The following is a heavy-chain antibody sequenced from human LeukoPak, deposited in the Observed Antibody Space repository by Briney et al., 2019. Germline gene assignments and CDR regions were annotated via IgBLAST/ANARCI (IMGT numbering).Heavy chain of an antibody. D-gene: IGHD2-15*01. CDR3: ARDSADCSGGSCYSAEYFQH. Sequence: ASVKVSCKTSGYTFNNYGISWVRQAPGHGLEWMGRISAYNGNTNFAQKIQDRVTMTTDTSTSTAYMELRNLTSDDTAVYYCARDSADCSGGSCYSAEYFQHWGQGTLVTVSS. J-gene: IGHJ1*01. V-gene: IGHV1-18*01. CDR2: ISAYNGNT. CDR1: GYTFNNYG.